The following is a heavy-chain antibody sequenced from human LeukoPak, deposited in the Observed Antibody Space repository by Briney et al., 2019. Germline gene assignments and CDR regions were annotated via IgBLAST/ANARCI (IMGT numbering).Heavy chain of an antibody. J-gene: IGHJ6*02. CDR3: AKEYAEGYGMDV. CDR1: GFTFSSYA. Sequence: GGSLRLSCVASGFTFSSYAMSWVRQTSEKGLEWVSTITSGGTGTHYADSVKGRFTISRDSSKNTLFLQMNGLRGEDTAVYYCAKEYAEGYGMDVWGQGTTVTVSS. V-gene: IGHV3-23*01. CDR2: ITSGGTGT.